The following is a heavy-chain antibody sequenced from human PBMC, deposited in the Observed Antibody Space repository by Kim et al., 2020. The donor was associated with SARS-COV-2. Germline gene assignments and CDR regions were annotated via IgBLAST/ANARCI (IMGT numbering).Heavy chain of an antibody. V-gene: IGHV3-13*01. CDR3: ARYNSSGSRYYYGMDV. Sequence: SVKSRFTISRENAKNSLYLQMNSLRAGDTAVYYCARYNSSGSRYYYGMDVWGQGTTVTVSS. J-gene: IGHJ6*02. D-gene: IGHD6-19*01.